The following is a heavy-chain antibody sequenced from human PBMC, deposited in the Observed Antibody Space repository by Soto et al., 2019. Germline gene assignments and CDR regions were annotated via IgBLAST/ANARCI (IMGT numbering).Heavy chain of an antibody. CDR3: AKDLCSSSSCYYNYGMDV. CDR2: ISYDGSNK. V-gene: IGHV3-30*18. Sequence: ESGGGVVQPGRSLRLSCAASGFIFRNYAMHWVRQAPGKGLEWVAVISYDGSNKYYADSVKGRFTISRDNSKNTLYLQMNSLRAEDTAVYYGAKDLCSSSSCYYNYGMDVWGQGTTVTVSS. CDR1: GFIFRNYA. D-gene: IGHD2-2*01. J-gene: IGHJ6*02.